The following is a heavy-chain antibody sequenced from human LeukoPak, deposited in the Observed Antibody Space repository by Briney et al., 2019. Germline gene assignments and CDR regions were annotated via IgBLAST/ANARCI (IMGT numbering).Heavy chain of an antibody. V-gene: IGHV3-30-3*01. J-gene: IGHJ4*02. CDR1: GXTXSSYA. CDR2: ISYDGSNK. CDR3: AGAVGATAGFDY. Sequence: SLRLXXAASGXTXSSYAMHWVRQAPGKGLEWVAVISYDGSNKYYADSVKGRFTISRDNSKNTLYLQMNSLRAEDTAVYYCAGAVGATAGFDYWGQGTLVTVSS. D-gene: IGHD1-26*01.